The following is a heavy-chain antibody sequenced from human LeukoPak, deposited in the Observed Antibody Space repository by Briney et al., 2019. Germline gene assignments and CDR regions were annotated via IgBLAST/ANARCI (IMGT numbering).Heavy chain of an antibody. V-gene: IGHV3-30*02. CDR2: IRYDGSNK. CDR3: ARDQVTDYYGSGSYYFDC. D-gene: IGHD3-10*01. J-gene: IGHJ4*02. CDR1: GFTFSSYG. Sequence: GGSLRLSCAASGFTFSSYGMHWVHQAPGKGLEWVAFIRYDGSNKYYADSVKGRFTISRDNSKNTLYLQMNSLRAEDTAVYYCARDQVTDYYGSGSYYFDCWGQGTLVTVSS.